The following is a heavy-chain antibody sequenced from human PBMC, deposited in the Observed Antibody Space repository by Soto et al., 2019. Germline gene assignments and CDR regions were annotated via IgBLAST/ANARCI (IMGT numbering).Heavy chain of an antibody. Sequence: ASVKVSCKASGYTFTSYGISWVRQAPGQGLEWMGWISAYDGDTNFAQKLQGRVTMTTDTSTSTAYMELRSLRSDDTAVYYCARSRPFSSGWEPSDYWGQGTLVTVS. CDR2: ISAYDGDT. D-gene: IGHD6-19*01. V-gene: IGHV1-18*01. J-gene: IGHJ4*02. CDR3: ARSRPFSSGWEPSDY. CDR1: GYTFTSYG.